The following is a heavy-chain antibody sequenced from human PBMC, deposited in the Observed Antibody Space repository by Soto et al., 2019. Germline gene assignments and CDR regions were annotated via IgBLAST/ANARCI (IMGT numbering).Heavy chain of an antibody. CDR2: ISAYNGNT. V-gene: IGHV1-18*01. Sequence: QVQLVQSGAEVKKPGASVKVSCKASGYTFTTYGINWVRQAPGQGLEWMGWISAYNGNTNYAQKLQGRVTMTTDTSTSTVSMGLRSLRSDDTAVYYCARVWVGTTFADYDGMDVWGQGTTVTVSS. CDR1: GYTFTTYG. J-gene: IGHJ6*02. CDR3: ARVWVGTTFADYDGMDV. D-gene: IGHD1-1*01.